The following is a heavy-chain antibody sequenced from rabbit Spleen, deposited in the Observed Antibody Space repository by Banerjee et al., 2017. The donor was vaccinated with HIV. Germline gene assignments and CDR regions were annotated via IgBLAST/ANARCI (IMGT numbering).Heavy chain of an antibody. CDR3: TRVSETSGWGEDL. V-gene: IGHV1S45*01. CDR2: IYSTIYYT. J-gene: IGHJ4*01. D-gene: IGHD4-1*01. Sequence: QEQLVESGGGLVQPEGSLTLTCTASGFAFNSVYDMCWVRQAPGKGLEWIGYIYSTIYYTYYATWAKGRFTISKTSSTTLTLQMPSLTVADTATYFCTRVSETSGWGEDLWGPGTLVTVS. CDR1: GFAFNSVYD.